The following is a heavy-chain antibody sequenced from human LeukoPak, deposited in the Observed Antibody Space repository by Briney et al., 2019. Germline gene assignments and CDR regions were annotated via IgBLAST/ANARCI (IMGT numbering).Heavy chain of an antibody. V-gene: IGHV3-11*04. CDR2: ISSSGSTI. J-gene: IGHJ1*01. CDR3: ATGNVVVTAEGAEYFQH. D-gene: IGHD2-21*02. CDR1: GFTFSDYY. Sequence: GGSLRLSCAASGFTFSDYYMSWIRQAPGKVLEWVSYISSSGSTIYYADSVKGRFTISRDNSKNTLYLQMNSLRAEDTAVYYCATGNVVVTAEGAEYFQHWGQGTLVTVSS.